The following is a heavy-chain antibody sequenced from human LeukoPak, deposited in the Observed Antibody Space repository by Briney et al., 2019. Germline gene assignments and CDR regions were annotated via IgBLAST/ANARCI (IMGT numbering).Heavy chain of an antibody. CDR2: IIPIFGTA. Sequence: ASVKVSCKASGGTFSSYAISWVRQAPGQGLEWMGGIIPIFGTANYAQKFQGRVTITADESTSTAYTELSSLRSEDTAVYYCARPLLDHRYSGYDFSYWGQGTLVTVSS. V-gene: IGHV1-69*01. J-gene: IGHJ4*02. CDR1: GGTFSSYA. CDR3: ARPLLDHRYSGYDFSY. D-gene: IGHD5-12*01.